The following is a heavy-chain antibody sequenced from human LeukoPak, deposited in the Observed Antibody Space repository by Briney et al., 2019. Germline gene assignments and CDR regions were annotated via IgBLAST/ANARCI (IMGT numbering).Heavy chain of an antibody. V-gene: IGHV3-7*03. CDR3: TRDQTPYY. CDR1: GLTFSTYW. J-gene: IGHJ4*02. Sequence: GGSLRLSCAASGLTFSTYWMSWVRQVPGKGLEWVANIKQDGSEFYYVDSVKGRFTISRDNAKNSLYLQMNSLKTEDTAVYYCTRDQTPYYWGQGTLVTVSS. CDR2: IKQDGSEF.